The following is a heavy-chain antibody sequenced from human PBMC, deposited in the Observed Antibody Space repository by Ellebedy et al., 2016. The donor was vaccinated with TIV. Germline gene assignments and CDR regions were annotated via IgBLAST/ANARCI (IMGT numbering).Heavy chain of an antibody. D-gene: IGHD2-21*02. CDR2: INPNSGGT. Sequence: ASVKVSXKASGYTFTSYGISWVRQAPGQGLEWMGWINPNSGGTNYAQKFQGRVTMTRDTSISTAYMELSRLRSDDTAVYYCARDGDPLDYWGQGTLVTVSS. J-gene: IGHJ4*02. CDR3: ARDGDPLDY. CDR1: GYTFTSYG. V-gene: IGHV1-2*02.